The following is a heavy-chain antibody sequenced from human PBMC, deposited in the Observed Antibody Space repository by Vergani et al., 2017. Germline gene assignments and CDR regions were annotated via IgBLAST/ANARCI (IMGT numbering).Heavy chain of an antibody. J-gene: IGHJ3*01. CDR1: GGPFSTGGQS. CDR3: ARDGGEYDKDALDV. V-gene: IGHV4-61*02. CDR2: IYNSGAT. Sequence: QVQLQAFWPGLVKPSQILSLTCPVFGGPFSTGGQSWTWIRQSAGKGLEWIGRIYNSGATNYNPSLRSRAIMSIDASKKQFPLKLTSVTAADTSVYYCARDGGEYDKDALDVWGQGTKVTVTS. D-gene: IGHD2-21*01.